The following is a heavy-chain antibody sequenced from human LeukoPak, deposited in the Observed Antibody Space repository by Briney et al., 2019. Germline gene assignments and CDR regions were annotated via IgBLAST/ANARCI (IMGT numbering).Heavy chain of an antibody. V-gene: IGHV3-23*01. CDR2: ISGSGGST. CDR3: AKAGDYDSSDYYYGYFDY. CDR1: GFTLSDHY. J-gene: IGHJ4*02. D-gene: IGHD3-22*01. Sequence: GGSLRLSCAASGFTLSDHYMDWVRQAPGKGLEWVSVISGSGGSTYYADSVKGRFTISRDNSKNTLYLQMNSLRAEDTAVYYCAKAGDYDSSDYYYGYFDYWGQGTLVTVSS.